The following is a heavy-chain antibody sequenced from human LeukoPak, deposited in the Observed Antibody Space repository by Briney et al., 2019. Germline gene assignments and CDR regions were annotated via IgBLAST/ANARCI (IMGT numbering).Heavy chain of an antibody. D-gene: IGHD3-3*01. CDR2: ISGSGGST. CDR1: GFTFSSYA. Sequence: PGGSLRLSCAASGFTFSSYAMSWVRQAPGKGLEWVSAISGSGGSTYYADSVKGRFTISRDNSKNTLYLQMNSLRAEDTAVYYCAKDSETNYDFWSGYYTGIGYFQHWGQGTLVTVSS. CDR3: AKDSETNYDFWSGYYTGIGYFQH. V-gene: IGHV3-23*01. J-gene: IGHJ1*01.